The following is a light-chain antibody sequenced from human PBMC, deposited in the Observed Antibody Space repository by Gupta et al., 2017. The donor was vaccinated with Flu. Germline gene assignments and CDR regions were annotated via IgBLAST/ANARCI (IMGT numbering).Light chain of an antibody. CDR2: GAS. CDR3: QQYDKWPVT. CDR1: QSLSSN. Sequence: EIVMTKSPATLSVSPGEGATVSCRASQSLSSNLAGYQQKPGQAPRLPIYGASTRATGIPARFSGSGFGTEFSLTIGSLQSDDLAVYFCQQYDKWPVTFGGGTKVEI. V-gene: IGKV3-15*01. J-gene: IGKJ4*01.